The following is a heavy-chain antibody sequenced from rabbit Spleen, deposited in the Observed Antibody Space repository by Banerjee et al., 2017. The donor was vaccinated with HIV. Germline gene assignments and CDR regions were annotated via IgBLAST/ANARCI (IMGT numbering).Heavy chain of an antibody. J-gene: IGHJ4*01. CDR3: ARVQYPSNSGGYRDL. Sequence: QQQLVESGGDLVKPGASLTLTCTASGIDFSSGYYICWVRQAPGKGLEWIACIYGGASGRTYYASWVNGRFTISKTSSTTVTLQMTSLTAADTATYFCARVQYPSNSGGYRDLWGPGTLVTVS. V-gene: IGHV1S45*01. D-gene: IGHD1-1*01. CDR2: IYGGASGRT. CDR1: GIDFSSGYY.